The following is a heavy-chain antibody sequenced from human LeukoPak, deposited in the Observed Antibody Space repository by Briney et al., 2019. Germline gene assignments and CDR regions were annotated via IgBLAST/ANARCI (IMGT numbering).Heavy chain of an antibody. CDR1: GVTFDDYA. J-gene: IGHJ6*02. D-gene: IGHD4-17*01. V-gene: IGHV3-9*01. Sequence: GRSLRLSCAASGVTFDDYAMHWVRQAPGKGQDWDSGISWNSGSIGYADSVKGRFTISRDNAKNSLYLQMNSLRAEDTALYYCAKDPTVTTSYGMDVWGQGTTVTVSS. CDR3: AKDPTVTTSYGMDV. CDR2: ISWNSGSI.